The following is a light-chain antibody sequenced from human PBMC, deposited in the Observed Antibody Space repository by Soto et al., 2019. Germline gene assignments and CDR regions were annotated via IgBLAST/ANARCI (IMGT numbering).Light chain of an antibody. CDR1: QTISTW. CDR2: KAS. CDR3: KQYRTYPLT. Sequence: DIHMSQSPSTLSASVGDSVTITCRASQTISTWLAWYQQKPGKAPNLLIYKASSLEGGVPSRFSGSGSGTEFTLSIRGLQPDDSGIYYCKQYRTYPLTFGGGTKVEIK. J-gene: IGKJ4*01. V-gene: IGKV1-5*03.